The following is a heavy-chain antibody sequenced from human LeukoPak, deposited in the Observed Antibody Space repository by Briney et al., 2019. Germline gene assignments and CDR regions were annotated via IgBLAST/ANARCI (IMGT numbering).Heavy chain of an antibody. CDR3: ARAINDFWSGPLDY. D-gene: IGHD3-3*01. CDR2: ISVYNDNT. V-gene: IGHV1-18*01. Sequence: ASVKVSCKASGGTFSSYAISWVRQAPGQGLERMGWISVYNDNTNYAQKLQDRVTMTTDTSTSTAYMELRSLRSDDTAVYYCARAINDFWSGPLDYWGQGTLLTVSS. CDR1: GGTFSSYA. J-gene: IGHJ4*02.